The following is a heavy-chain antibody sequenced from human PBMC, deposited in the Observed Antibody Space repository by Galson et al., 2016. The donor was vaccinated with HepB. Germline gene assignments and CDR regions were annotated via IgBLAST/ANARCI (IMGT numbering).Heavy chain of an antibody. Sequence: SLRLSCAASGFTFSSYWMYWVRQAPGKGLMWVSRINSDGSSTNYADSVKGRFTISRDNAKNTLYLQINSLRAEDTAVHYCVKSGTLILEGDYYYYMDVWGKGTTVTVSS. V-gene: IGHV3-74*01. CDR2: INSDGSST. CDR1: GFTFSSYW. D-gene: IGHD1-1*01. J-gene: IGHJ6*03. CDR3: VKSGTLILEGDYYYYMDV.